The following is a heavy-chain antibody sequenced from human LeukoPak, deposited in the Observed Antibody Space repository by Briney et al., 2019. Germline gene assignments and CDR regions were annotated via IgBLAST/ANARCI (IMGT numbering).Heavy chain of an antibody. CDR3: ARGYYDRSGSSNPFDS. J-gene: IGHJ4*02. Sequence: SETLSLTCTVSGDSISSSYWSWIRQPPGKRLEWVGYVHYTGKTNYNPSLNNRATISVDMSKNQFSLALTSVTVADTAMYYCARGYYDRSGSSNPFDSWGQGTLVTVSA. D-gene: IGHD3-22*01. CDR1: GDSISSSY. CDR2: VHYTGKT. V-gene: IGHV4-59*01.